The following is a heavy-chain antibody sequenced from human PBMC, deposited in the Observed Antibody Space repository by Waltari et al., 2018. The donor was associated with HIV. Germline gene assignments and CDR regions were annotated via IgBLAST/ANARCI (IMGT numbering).Heavy chain of an antibody. J-gene: IGHJ5*02. D-gene: IGHD3-16*01. CDR3: ATGVRYYGP. V-gene: IGHV3-53*01. Sequence: EVLLTESGGHLIQPGGSLGVSSVASNCSISTSPVTWGRQAQGCPLEWVAVIYPDDTTHYADSVRGRFTISRVRSRTSVLLQMNGLFADDTAVYYCATGVRYYGPWGQGTRVTVSS. CDR1: NCSISTSP. CDR2: IYPDDTT.